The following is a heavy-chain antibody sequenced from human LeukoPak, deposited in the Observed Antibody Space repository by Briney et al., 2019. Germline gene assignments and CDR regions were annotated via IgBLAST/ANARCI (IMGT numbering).Heavy chain of an antibody. CDR2: ISGGDDST. V-gene: IGHV3-23*01. Sequence: GGSLRLSCVASGFTFSIHGISWVRQAPGKGLEWVSTISGGDDSTYYTDSVRGRFTISRDNSKNTLYLQMNSLRAEDTALYYCAKVWRGKRTLDYWGQGNQVTVSS. CDR3: AKVWRGKRTLDY. D-gene: IGHD3-16*01. J-gene: IGHJ4*02. CDR1: GFTFSIHG.